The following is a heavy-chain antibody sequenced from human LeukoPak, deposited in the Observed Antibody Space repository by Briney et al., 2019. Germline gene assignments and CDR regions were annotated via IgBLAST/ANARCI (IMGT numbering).Heavy chain of an antibody. CDR3: ARDAYGSGSYHSALDY. J-gene: IGHJ4*02. CDR2: TSSSGNT. V-gene: IGHV4-30-4*01. D-gene: IGHD3-10*01. Sequence: SETLSLTCTVSGDSINSGDYYWSWVRQPPGEGLEWIGYTSSSGNTDYNQSLKSRLTMSVDTSKNQFSLKLTSVTAADTAVYFCARDAYGSGSYHSALDYWGQGTLVTVSS. CDR1: GDSINSGDYY.